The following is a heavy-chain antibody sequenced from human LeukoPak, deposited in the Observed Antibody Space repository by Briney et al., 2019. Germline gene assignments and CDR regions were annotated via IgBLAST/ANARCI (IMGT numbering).Heavy chain of an antibody. D-gene: IGHD2-15*01. J-gene: IGHJ4*02. CDR1: GGSIDSGSYY. V-gene: IGHV4-39*07. CDR2: IYYSGNT. CDR3: ARAPRAYCSATGSCFQDD. Sequence: SETLSLTCTVSGGSIDSGSYYWGWIRQPPGKGLEWIGSIYYSGNTYYNPSLKSRVTISVDTSKNEFSLKLTSVTAADTATYFCARAPRAYCSATGSCFQDDWGQGTLVIVSS.